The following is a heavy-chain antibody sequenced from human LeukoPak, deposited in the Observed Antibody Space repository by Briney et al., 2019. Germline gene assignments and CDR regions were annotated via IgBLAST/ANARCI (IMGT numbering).Heavy chain of an antibody. V-gene: IGHV3-7*01. CDR3: MRGGGDY. J-gene: IGHJ4*02. CDR2: IKPGGGER. Sequence: GGSLRLSCVASGITLSTYGMNRVRQAPGKGLEWVANIKPGGGERYYVDSVKGRFTISRDNAKNSVDLQMNSLRVEDTAVYYCMRGGGDYWGQGTLVTVSS. CDR1: GITLSTYG. D-gene: IGHD3-16*01.